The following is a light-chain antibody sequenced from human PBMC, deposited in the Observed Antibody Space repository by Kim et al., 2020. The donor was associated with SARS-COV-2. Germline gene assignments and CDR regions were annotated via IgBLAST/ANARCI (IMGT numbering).Light chain of an antibody. V-gene: IGKV3-15*01. CDR2: GVS. Sequence: VFPGERATLSCRASQTISNDLAWYQQKPGQAPRLLIYGVSTRATGIPATFSGSGSGTEFTLTISSLQSEDFALYYCQQYNDWPLTFGGGTKVDIK. CDR3: QQYNDWPLT. CDR1: QTISND. J-gene: IGKJ4*01.